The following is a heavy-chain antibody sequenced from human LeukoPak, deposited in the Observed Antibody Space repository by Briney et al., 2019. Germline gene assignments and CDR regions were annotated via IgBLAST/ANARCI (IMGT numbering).Heavy chain of an antibody. D-gene: IGHD3-9*01. J-gene: IGHJ4*02. CDR2: IYTSGST. V-gene: IGHV4-4*07. Sequence: SETLSLTCTVSGGSISSYYWSWIRQPAGKGLEWIGRIYTSGSTNYNPSLKSRVTMSVDTSKNQFSLKLSSVTAADTAVYYCAKDPKNVLRYFDSPSYYFDYWGQGTLVTVSS. CDR1: GGSISSYY. CDR3: AKDPKNVLRYFDSPSYYFDY.